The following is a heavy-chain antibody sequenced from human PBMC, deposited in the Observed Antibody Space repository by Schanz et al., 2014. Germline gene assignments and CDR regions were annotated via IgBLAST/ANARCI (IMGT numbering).Heavy chain of an antibody. CDR2: IIPILGIA. Sequence: QVQLVQSGAEVKKPGSSMKVSCKASGGTFNSYTINWVRQAPGQGLEWMGRIIPILGIANYAQKFQGRVTITADRSTSTSYMELTSLRFDDTAVYYCARGRTFDYWGQGTLVTVSS. J-gene: IGHJ4*02. V-gene: IGHV1-69*02. CDR1: GGTFNSYT. CDR3: ARGRTFDY.